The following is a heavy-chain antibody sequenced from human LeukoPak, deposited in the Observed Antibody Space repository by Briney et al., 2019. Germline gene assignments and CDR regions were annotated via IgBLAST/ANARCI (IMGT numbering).Heavy chain of an antibody. Sequence: PSETLSLTCAVYGGSFSGYYWSWIRQPPGKGLEWIGYIYYSGNTINYSGNTNYNPSLKSRVTISVDTSKSQLSLKLSSVTAADTALYYCARSDIYCSDGNCPPNTFDAFDIWGQGTMVTVSS. D-gene: IGHD2-15*01. CDR3: ARSDIYCSDGNCPPNTFDAFDI. CDR2: IYYSGNTINYSGNT. V-gene: IGHV4-59*01. CDR1: GGSFSGYY. J-gene: IGHJ3*02.